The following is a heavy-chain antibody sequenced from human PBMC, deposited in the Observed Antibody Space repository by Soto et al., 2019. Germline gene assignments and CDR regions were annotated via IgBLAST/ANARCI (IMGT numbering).Heavy chain of an antibody. CDR2: IYYSGST. CDR3: ARDRYSSGWFDY. Sequence: SETLSLTCIVSGGSISSYYWSWIRQPPGKGLEWIGHIYYSGSTNYNPSLKGRVTMSVDTSNDQFSLKLTSATAADTAVYYCARDRYSSGWFDYWGQGALVTVSS. V-gene: IGHV4-59*01. D-gene: IGHD6-19*01. CDR1: GGSISSYY. J-gene: IGHJ5*01.